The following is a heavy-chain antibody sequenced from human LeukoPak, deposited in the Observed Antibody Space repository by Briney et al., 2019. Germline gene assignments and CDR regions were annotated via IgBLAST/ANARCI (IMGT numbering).Heavy chain of an antibody. Sequence: QPGGSLRLSCVASGLNSDDSAMHWVRQAPGKGLEWVSLISADGGSTFSADSVKGRFSISRDNSKNSLYLQMNSLRSEDTAMYYCAKESGKFDYWGQGTLVAVSS. CDR1: GLNSDDSA. V-gene: IGHV3-43*02. J-gene: IGHJ4*02. CDR2: ISADGGST. CDR3: AKESGKFDY.